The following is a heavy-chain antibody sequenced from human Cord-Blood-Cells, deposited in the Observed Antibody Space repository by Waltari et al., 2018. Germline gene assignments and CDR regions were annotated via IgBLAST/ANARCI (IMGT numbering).Heavy chain of an antibody. CDR2: MKPNSGNT. J-gene: IGHJ3*02. CDR3: ARGLGGIYGGFDI. Sequence: QVQLVQSGAEVTKPGASVKVSCKASGYTFTSNDINWVRQATGQGLDEIVWMKPNSGNTGYAQTCQGIVTSTGKPSISTAYMELSSLRSEDTAVYYCARGLGGIYGGFDIWGQGTMVTVSS. CDR1: GYTFTSND. V-gene: IGHV1-8*03. D-gene: IGHD1-26*01.